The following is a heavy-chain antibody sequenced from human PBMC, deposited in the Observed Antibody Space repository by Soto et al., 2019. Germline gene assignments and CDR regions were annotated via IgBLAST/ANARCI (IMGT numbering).Heavy chain of an antibody. V-gene: IGHV3-23*01. CDR2: ISGSGGST. Sequence: GGSLRLSCAASGFTFSSYAMSWVRQAPGKWLEWVSAISGSGGSTYYADSVKGRFTISRDNSKNTLYLQMNSLRAEDTAVYYCARDARGYSYGYLDYWGQGTLVTVAS. CDR1: GFTFSSYA. J-gene: IGHJ4*02. D-gene: IGHD5-18*01. CDR3: ARDARGYSYGYLDY.